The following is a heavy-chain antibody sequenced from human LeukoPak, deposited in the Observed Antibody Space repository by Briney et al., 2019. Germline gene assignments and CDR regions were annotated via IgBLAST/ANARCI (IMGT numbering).Heavy chain of an antibody. V-gene: IGHV4-4*07. CDR1: GGSISSYY. CDR3: ARVHYDFWSGPESYYYYYMDV. CDR2: IYTSGGT. J-gene: IGHJ6*03. Sequence: PSETLSLTCTVSGGSISSYYWSWIRQPAGKGLEWIGRIYTSGGTNYNPSLKSRVTMSVDTSKNQFSLKMSSVTAADTAVYYCARVHYDFWSGPESYYYYYMDVWGKGTTVTVSS. D-gene: IGHD3-3*01.